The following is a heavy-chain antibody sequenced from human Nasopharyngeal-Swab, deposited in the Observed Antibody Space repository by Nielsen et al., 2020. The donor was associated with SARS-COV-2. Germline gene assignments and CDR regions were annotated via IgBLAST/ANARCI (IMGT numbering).Heavy chain of an antibody. CDR3: ARDTSGSGWPYYMDV. CDR1: GLTFNAHW. V-gene: IGHV3-7*01. CDR2: IKPDGSEK. J-gene: IGHJ6*03. D-gene: IGHD6-19*01. Sequence: GESLKISCAASGLTFNAHWMTWVRQSPEKGLEWVANIKPDGSEKFYVDSVKGRFTISRDSSKNTVYLQMKSLRAEDTAVYYCARDTSGSGWPYYMDVWGKGTTVTVSS.